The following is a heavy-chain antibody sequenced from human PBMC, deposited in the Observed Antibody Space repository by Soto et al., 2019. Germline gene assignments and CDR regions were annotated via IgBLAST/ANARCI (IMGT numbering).Heavy chain of an antibody. Sequence: PGGSLRLSCAASGFTFSDYYMSWIRQAPGKGLEWVSYISSSSYTNYADSVKGRFTISRDNAKNSLYLQMNSLRAEDTAVYYCARAHIPYYYDSSGYPDYWGQGTLVTVSS. CDR2: ISSSSYT. D-gene: IGHD3-22*01. V-gene: IGHV3-11*06. CDR1: GFTFSDYY. J-gene: IGHJ4*02. CDR3: ARAHIPYYYDSSGYPDY.